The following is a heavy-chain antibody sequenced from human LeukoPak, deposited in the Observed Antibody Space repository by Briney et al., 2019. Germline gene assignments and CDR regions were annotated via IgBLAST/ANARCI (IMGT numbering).Heavy chain of an antibody. CDR2: INHIGST. CDR1: GGSFSGYY. D-gene: IGHD6-13*01. Sequence: SETLSLTCAVYGGSFSGYYWSWIRQPPGKGLEWIGEINHIGSTNNNPSLKRRVTLSVDTPKNQFSLKLSSVTAAATAVYYCARHLGHSSSRALGWFDPWGQGTLVTVSS. CDR3: ARHLGHSSSRALGWFDP. J-gene: IGHJ5*02. V-gene: IGHV4-34*01.